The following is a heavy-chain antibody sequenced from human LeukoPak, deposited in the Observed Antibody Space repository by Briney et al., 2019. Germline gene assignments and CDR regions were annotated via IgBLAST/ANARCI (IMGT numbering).Heavy chain of an antibody. V-gene: IGHV1-18*01. CDR3: ARGPRQFYYDSSGHIVD. CDR2: ISAYNGNT. D-gene: IGHD3-22*01. J-gene: IGHJ4*02. CDR1: GYTFTSYG. Sequence: ASVKVSCKASGYTFTSYGISWVRQAPGQGLEWMGWISAYNGNTNYAQKLQGRVTMTTDTSTSTAYMELRSLRSDDTAVYYCARGPRQFYYDSSGHIVDWGQGTLVTVSS.